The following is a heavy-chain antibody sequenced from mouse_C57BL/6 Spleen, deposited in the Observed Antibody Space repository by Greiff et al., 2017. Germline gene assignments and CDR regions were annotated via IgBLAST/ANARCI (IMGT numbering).Heavy chain of an antibody. D-gene: IGHD1-1*01. J-gene: IGHJ3*01. CDR2: IYPGDGDT. Sequence: QVQLQQSGPELVKPGASVKISCKASGYAFSSSWMNWVKQRPGKGLEWIGRIYPGDGDTNYNGKFKGKATLTADKSSSTAYMQLSSLTSEDSAVYFCARGGATVVASPFAYWGRGTLVTVSA. CDR1: GYAFSSSW. CDR3: ARGGATVVASPFAY. V-gene: IGHV1-82*01.